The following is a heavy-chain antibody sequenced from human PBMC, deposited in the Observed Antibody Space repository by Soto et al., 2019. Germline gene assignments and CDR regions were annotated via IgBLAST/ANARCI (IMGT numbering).Heavy chain of an antibody. CDR1: GFTFSSYA. D-gene: IGHD3-22*01. V-gene: IGHV3-23*01. J-gene: IGHJ5*02. Sequence: PGGSLRLSCAASGFTFSSYAMSWVRQAPGKGLEWVSAISGSGGSTYYADSVKGRFTISRDNSKNTLYLQMNSLRAEDTAVYYCAKDGYYYDSSGYYGGNWFDPWGQGTLVTVSS. CDR3: AKDGYYYDSSGYYGGNWFDP. CDR2: ISGSGGST.